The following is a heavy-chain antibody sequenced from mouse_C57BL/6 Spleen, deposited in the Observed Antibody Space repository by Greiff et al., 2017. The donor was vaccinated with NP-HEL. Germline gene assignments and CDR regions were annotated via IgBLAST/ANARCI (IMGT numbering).Heavy chain of an antibody. CDR3: TRRIYYGAMDY. CDR1: GYTFTDYE. V-gene: IGHV1-15*01. J-gene: IGHJ4*01. Sequence: VQLQQSGAELVRPGASVTLSCKASGYTFTDYEMHWVKQTPVHGLEWIGAIDPETGGTAYNQKFKGKAILTADKSSSTAYMELRSLTSEDSAVYYCTRRIYYGAMDYWGQGTSVTVSS. CDR2: IDPETGGT. D-gene: IGHD1-1*01.